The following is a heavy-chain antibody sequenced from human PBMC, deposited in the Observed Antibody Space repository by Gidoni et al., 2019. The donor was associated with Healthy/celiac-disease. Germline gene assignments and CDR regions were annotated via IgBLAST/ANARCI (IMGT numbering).Heavy chain of an antibody. V-gene: IGHV1-69*01. J-gene: IGHJ6*02. D-gene: IGHD2-21*02. CDR1: GGTFSSYA. CDR3: ARGSTVVVTASPYYYGMDV. CDR2: IIPIFGTA. Sequence: QVQLVQSGAEVKKPGSSVKVSCKASGGTFSSYAISWVRQAPGQGLEWMGGIIPIFGTANYAQKFQGRVTITADESTSTAYMELSSLRSEDTAVYYCARGSTVVVTASPYYYGMDVWGQGTTVTVSS.